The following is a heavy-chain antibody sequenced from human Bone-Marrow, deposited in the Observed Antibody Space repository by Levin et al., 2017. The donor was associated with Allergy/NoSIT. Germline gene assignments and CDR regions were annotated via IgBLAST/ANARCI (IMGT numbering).Heavy chain of an antibody. D-gene: IGHD3-9*01. V-gene: IGHV3-74*01. CDR3: ASTLYDILAGRYGIDV. J-gene: IGHJ6*02. CDR2: ISDDGTST. Sequence: PPSETLSLTCAASGFTFRNYWMNWVRQVPGKGLEWVSRISDDGTSTNYADSVEGRFTISRDNAKNTLYLQMDSLRAEDTALYYCASTLYDILAGRYGIDVWGQGTTVTVSS. CDR1: GFTFRNYW.